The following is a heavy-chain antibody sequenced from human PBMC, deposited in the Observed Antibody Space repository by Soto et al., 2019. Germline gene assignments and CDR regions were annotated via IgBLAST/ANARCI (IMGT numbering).Heavy chain of an antibody. Sequence: QVQLVESGGGVVQPGRSLRLSCAASGFTFSSYAMHWVRQAPGKGLEWVAVISYDGSNKYYAASVKGRFTIARDNSKNTLYLQMNSLRAEATAVYYCARDHRVTIGYFPHWGQGTLVTVSS. V-gene: IGHV3-30-3*01. CDR2: ISYDGSNK. CDR3: ARDHRVTIGYFPH. CDR1: GFTFSSYA. D-gene: IGHD4-17*01. J-gene: IGHJ1*01.